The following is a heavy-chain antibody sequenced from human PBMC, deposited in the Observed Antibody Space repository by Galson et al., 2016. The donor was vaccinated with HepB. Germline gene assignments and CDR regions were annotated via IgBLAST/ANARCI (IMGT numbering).Heavy chain of an antibody. CDR3: ARCSVYSSGWCNSFDP. D-gene: IGHD6-19*01. CDR1: GFTLSRHD. CDR2: ISAGGGSE. V-gene: IGHV3-23*01. J-gene: IGHJ5*02. Sequence: SLRLSCAASGFTLSRHDMHWVRQAPGKGLEWVSSISAGGGSEYTDSVKGRFTTSRDISKNTLYLQMSSLRAEDTAVYYCARCSVYSSGWCNSFDPWGQGTLVIVSS.